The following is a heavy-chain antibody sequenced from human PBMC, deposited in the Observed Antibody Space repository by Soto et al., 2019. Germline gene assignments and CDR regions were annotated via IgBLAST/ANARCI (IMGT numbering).Heavy chain of an antibody. V-gene: IGHV4-34*01. CDR1: GGSFRGYS. J-gene: IGHJ6*02. Sequence: QVQLQQWGAGLLKPSETLSLTCGVSGGSFRGYSWNWIRQSPEKGLEWIGEINYRGITSYNPSIRSRVTISLDTSTNRFSLTLTSVTAADTAIYYCARAPMDDYGNYYDGMDVWGQGTTITVS. D-gene: IGHD4-17*01. CDR3: ARAPMDDYGNYYDGMDV. CDR2: INYRGIT.